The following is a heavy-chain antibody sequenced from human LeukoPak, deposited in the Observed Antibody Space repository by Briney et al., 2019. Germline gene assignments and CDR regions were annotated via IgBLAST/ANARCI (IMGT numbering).Heavy chain of an antibody. J-gene: IGHJ5*02. V-gene: IGHV4-59*08. CDR1: GDSISSYY. D-gene: IGHD3-10*01. Sequence: SETLSLTCTVSGDSISSYYWSWIRQPPGKGLEWIGFIYYSGNTNYNPSLKSRVTISVDTPKNQFSLKLTSVTAADTAVYYCARQSLGPSRSGTSNIWFDPWGQGTLVTVPS. CDR2: IYYSGNT. CDR3: ARQSLGPSRSGTSNIWFDP.